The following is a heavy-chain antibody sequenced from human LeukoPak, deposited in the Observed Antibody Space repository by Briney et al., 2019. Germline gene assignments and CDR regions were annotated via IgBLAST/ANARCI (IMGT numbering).Heavy chain of an antibody. V-gene: IGHV3-9*01. CDR1: GFTFDDYA. Sequence: SRSLRLSCAASGFTFDDYAMHWVRQAPGKGLEWVSGISWNSGSIGYADSVKGRFTISRDNAKNSLYLQMNSLRAEDTALYYCAKDLAAATPYGMDVWGQGTTVTVSS. D-gene: IGHD6-13*01. J-gene: IGHJ6*02. CDR3: AKDLAAATPYGMDV. CDR2: ISWNSGSI.